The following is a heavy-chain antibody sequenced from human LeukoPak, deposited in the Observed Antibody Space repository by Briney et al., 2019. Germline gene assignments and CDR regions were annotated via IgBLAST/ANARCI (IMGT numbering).Heavy chain of an antibody. CDR3: ARRAVGTDAFDI. D-gene: IGHD1-26*01. J-gene: IGHJ3*02. CDR1: GYTFTRYD. Sequence: ASVKVSCKASGYTFTRYDINWVRQATGQGLEWMGWMNPNSGNTGYAQKFQGRVTMTRNTSISTAYMEPSSLRSEDTAVYYCARRAVGTDAFDIWGQGTMVTVSS. V-gene: IGHV1-8*01. CDR2: MNPNSGNT.